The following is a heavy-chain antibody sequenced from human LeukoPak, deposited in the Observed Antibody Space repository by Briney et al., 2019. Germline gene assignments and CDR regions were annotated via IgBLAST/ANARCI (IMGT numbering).Heavy chain of an antibody. CDR1: GFTFSSYW. D-gene: IGHD3-10*01. J-gene: IGHJ4*02. Sequence: PGGSLRLSCAASGFTFSSYWMSWVRQAPGEGLEWVANIKQDGSEKYYVDSVKGRFTISRDNAKNSLYLQMNSLRAEDTAVYYCARSPPMVRGEINSYWGQGTLVTVSS. CDR3: ARSPPMVRGEINSY. CDR2: IKQDGSEK. V-gene: IGHV3-7*03.